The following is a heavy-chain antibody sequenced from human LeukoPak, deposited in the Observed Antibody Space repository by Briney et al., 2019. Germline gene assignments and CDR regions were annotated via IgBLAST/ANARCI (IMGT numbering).Heavy chain of an antibody. CDR1: GFTFSSYA. D-gene: IGHD3-10*01. J-gene: IGHJ4*02. CDR3: AKEMWGYYGSGSYFLPPLDY. V-gene: IGHV3-23*01. Sequence: GGSLRLSCAASGFTFSSYALSWVRQAPGKGLEWVSAISGSGGSTYYADSVKGRFTISRDNSKNTLYLQMNSLRAEDTAVYYCAKEMWGYYGSGSYFLPPLDYWGQGTLVTVSS. CDR2: ISGSGGST.